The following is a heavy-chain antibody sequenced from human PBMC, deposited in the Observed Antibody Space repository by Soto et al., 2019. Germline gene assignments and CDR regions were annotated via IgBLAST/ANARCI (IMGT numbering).Heavy chain of an antibody. J-gene: IGHJ4*02. V-gene: IGHV4-39*01. CDR1: CVAISNSSYY. CDR2: IYYSGIT. Sequence: SETLSLTCTVSCVAISNSSYYWGWIRRPPGKGLEWIGTIYYSGITYYNPSLKSRVTISVDTSKNQFSLKLTSVTAADTAVYYCARHGSNWGQGTLVTVSS. CDR3: ARHGSN.